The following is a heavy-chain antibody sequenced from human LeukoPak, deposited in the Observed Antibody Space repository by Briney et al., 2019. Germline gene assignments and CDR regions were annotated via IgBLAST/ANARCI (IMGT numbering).Heavy chain of an antibody. D-gene: IGHD6-19*01. Sequence: QSGGSLRLSCAASGFTFSSYAMSWVRQAPGKGLEWVSAISGSGGSTYYADSVKGRFTISRDNSKNTLYLQMNSLRAEDTAVYYCAKRLGHIAVAGTLLFDYWGQGTLVTVSS. CDR3: AKRLGHIAVAGTLLFDY. CDR1: GFTFSSYA. J-gene: IGHJ4*02. CDR2: ISGSGGST. V-gene: IGHV3-23*01.